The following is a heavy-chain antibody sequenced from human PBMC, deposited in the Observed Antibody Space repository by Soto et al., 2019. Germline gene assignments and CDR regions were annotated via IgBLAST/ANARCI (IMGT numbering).Heavy chain of an antibody. D-gene: IGHD2-15*01. CDR3: AREEYCSGGSCYRGGGMDV. J-gene: IGHJ6*02. CDR2: IYYSGST. V-gene: IGHV4-39*02. CDR1: GGSISSSSYY. Sequence: QLQLQESGPGLVKPSETLSLTCTVSGGSISSSSYYWGWIRQPPGKGLGWIGGIYYSGSTYYNPSLKSRVTISVDTSNNQFSLKLSSVTAAHTAVYHCAREEYCSGGSCYRGGGMDVWGQGTTVTVSS.